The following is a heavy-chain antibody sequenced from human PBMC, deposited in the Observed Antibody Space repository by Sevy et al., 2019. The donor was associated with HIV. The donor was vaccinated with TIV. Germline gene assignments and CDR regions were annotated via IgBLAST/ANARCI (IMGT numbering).Heavy chain of an antibody. CDR2: INPNSGGT. J-gene: IGHJ5*02. Sequence: ASVKVSCKASGYTFTGYYMHWVRQAPGQGLEWMGWINPNSGGTNYGENFQGRVTMTRDTSISTAYMELSRLRSDDTAVYYCVRERVYCSGGSCKPGGWFDPWGQGTLVTVSS. CDR1: GYTFTGYY. D-gene: IGHD2-15*01. CDR3: VRERVYCSGGSCKPGGWFDP. V-gene: IGHV1-2*02.